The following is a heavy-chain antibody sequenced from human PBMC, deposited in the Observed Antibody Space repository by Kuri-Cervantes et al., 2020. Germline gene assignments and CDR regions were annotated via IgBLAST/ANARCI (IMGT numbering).Heavy chain of an antibody. J-gene: IGHJ4*02. CDR1: GYTFTSYD. Sequence: ASVKVSCKASGYTFTSYDINWVRQATGQGLEWMGWMNPNSGNTGYAQKFQGRVTITADESTSTADMELSSLRSEDRAVYYCTRDKRSSWRESSGWYFDYWGQGTLVTVSS. V-gene: IGHV1-8*01. CDR3: TRDKRSSWRESSGWYFDY. D-gene: IGHD6-13*01. CDR2: MNPNSGNT.